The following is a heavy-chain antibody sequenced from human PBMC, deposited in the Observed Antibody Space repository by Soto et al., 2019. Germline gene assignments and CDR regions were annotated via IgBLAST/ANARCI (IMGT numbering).Heavy chain of an antibody. CDR2: ISSSSSYI. D-gene: IGHD2-15*01. J-gene: IGHJ5*02. V-gene: IGHV3-21*01. Sequence: GGSLRLSCAASGFTFSSYSMNWVRQAPGKGLEWVSSISSSSSYIYYADSVKGRFTISRDNAKNSLYLQMNSLRAEDTAVYYCARGYCSGGSCYTGSFDPWGQGTLVTVSS. CDR3: ARGYCSGGSCYTGSFDP. CDR1: GFTFSSYS.